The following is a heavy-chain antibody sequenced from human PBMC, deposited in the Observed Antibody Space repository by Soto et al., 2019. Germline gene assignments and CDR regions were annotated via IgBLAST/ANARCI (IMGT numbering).Heavy chain of an antibody. D-gene: IGHD4-4*01. J-gene: IGHJ3*02. CDR3: ARDHETVRSTPDAFDI. V-gene: IGHV1-18*01. CDR1: GHTFTSYG. Sequence: QVQLVQSGAEVKKPGASVKVSCKASGHTFTSYGISWVRQAPGQGLEWMGWISAYNGNTNYAQKLQGRVTMTTDTSTSTAYMELRSLRSDDTAVYYCARDHETVRSTPDAFDIWGQGTMVTVSS. CDR2: ISAYNGNT.